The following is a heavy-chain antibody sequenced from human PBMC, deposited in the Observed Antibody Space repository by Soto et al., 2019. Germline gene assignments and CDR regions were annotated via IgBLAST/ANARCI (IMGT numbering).Heavy chain of an antibody. CDR3: AADYYGMDV. J-gene: IGHJ6*02. Sequence: PGGSLRLACAASEFTFSSYAMSCVRQAPGKGLEWVSAISGSAGSTNYADSVKGRFTISRDNSKNTLYLQMNSLRAEDTAVYYCAADYYGMDVWGQGTTVTVSS. CDR1: EFTFSSYA. V-gene: IGHV3-23*01. CDR2: ISGSAGST.